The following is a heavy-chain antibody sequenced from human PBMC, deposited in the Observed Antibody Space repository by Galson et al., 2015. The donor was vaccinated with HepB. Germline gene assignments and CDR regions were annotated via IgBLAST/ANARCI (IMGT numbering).Heavy chain of an antibody. CDR2: MNTNSGNT. CDR3: AKMNQGDYEDDY. J-gene: IGHJ4*02. CDR1: GYIFTSYD. V-gene: IGHV1-8*01. Sequence: SVKVSCKASGYIFTSYDITWVRQATGQGLEWMGWMNTNSGNTGYAQKFQGRVTITADESTSTAYMELSSLRSGDTAVYYCAKMNQGDYEDDYWGQGTLVTVSS. D-gene: IGHD4-17*01.